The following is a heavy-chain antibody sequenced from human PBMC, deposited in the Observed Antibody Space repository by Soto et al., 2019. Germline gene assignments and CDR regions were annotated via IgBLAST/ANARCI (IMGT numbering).Heavy chain of an antibody. Sequence: QVQLQESGPGLVKPSETLSLTCTVSGGSISSYYWSWIRQPPGKGLEWIGYIYYSGSTNYNPSLRSPATISVDTSKNQFSLKLNSMTAADTAVYYCARHNYGSGSTYFDYWGQGTLVTVSS. CDR1: GGSISSYY. V-gene: IGHV4-59*08. D-gene: IGHD3-10*01. J-gene: IGHJ4*02. CDR3: ARHNYGSGSTYFDY. CDR2: IYYSGST.